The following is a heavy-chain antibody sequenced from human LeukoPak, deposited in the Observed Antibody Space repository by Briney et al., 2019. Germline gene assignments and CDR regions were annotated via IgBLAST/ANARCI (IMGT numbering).Heavy chain of an antibody. CDR2: ISGSGGST. Sequence: PGGSLRLSCAASGFTFSSYAMSWVRQAPGKGLEWVSAISGSGGSTYYADSVKGRFTISRDNSKSTLYLQMNSLRAEDTAVYYCAKVSSSMPLRYFDWPMYYFDYWGQGTLVTVSS. CDR3: AKVSSSMPLRYFDWPMYYFDY. V-gene: IGHV3-23*01. D-gene: IGHD3-9*01. J-gene: IGHJ4*02. CDR1: GFTFSSYA.